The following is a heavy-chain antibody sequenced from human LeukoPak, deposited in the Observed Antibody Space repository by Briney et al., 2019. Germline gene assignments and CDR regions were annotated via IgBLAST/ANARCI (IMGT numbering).Heavy chain of an antibody. CDR2: LTGSGGST. D-gene: IGHD3-10*01. Sequence: GGSLRLSCTASGFTFSNFGMSWVRQAPGKGLEWVSHLTGSGGSTYYAGSVKGRFTISRDNSKNTLYLQMNSLRAEDTAVYYCAKRNYFGAGTYSFDFWGQGTLVTVSS. J-gene: IGHJ4*02. CDR3: AKRNYFGAGTYSFDF. CDR1: GFTFSNFG. V-gene: IGHV3-23*01.